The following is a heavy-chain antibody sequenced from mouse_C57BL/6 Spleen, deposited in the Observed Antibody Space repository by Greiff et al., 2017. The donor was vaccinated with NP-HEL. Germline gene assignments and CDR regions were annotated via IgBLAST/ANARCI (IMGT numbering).Heavy chain of an antibody. D-gene: IGHD1-1*01. CDR1: GYTFTDYE. V-gene: IGHV1-15*01. Sequence: VQLQQSGAELVRPGASVTLSCKASGYTFTDYEMHWVKQTPVHGLEWIGAIDPETGGTAYNQKFKGKAILTADKSSSTAYMELRSLTSEDSAVYYCTRNTVVVTDYWGQGTLVTVSA. CDR3: TRNTVVVTDY. J-gene: IGHJ3*01. CDR2: IDPETGGT.